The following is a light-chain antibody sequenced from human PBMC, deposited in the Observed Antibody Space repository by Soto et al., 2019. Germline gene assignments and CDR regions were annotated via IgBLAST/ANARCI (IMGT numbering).Light chain of an antibody. Sequence: DIQMTQSPSYMSASVGDRVTITCRASQGISSWLAWYHQKPGKAPKLLIYAASSLQSGVPSRFSVSESGTDFTLTISSLQPEDFATYYCQPSNSFPLTFRG. CDR3: QPSNSFPLT. V-gene: IGKV1-12*01. J-gene: IGKJ4*01. CDR1: QGISSW. CDR2: AAS.